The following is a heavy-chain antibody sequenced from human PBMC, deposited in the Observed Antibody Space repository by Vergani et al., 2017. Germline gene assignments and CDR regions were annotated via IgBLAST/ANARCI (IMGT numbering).Heavy chain of an antibody. CDR1: GFTFSSYS. CDR3: AKEAVGDGYNFGY. CDR2: ISSSSSYI. Sequence: EVQLVESGGGLVKPGGSLRLSCAASGFTFSSYSMNWVRQAPGKGLEWVSSISSSSSYIYYADSVKGRFTISRDNAKNSLYLQMNSLRAEDTAVYYCAKEAVGDGYNFGYWGQGTLVTVSS. J-gene: IGHJ4*02. D-gene: IGHD5-24*01. V-gene: IGHV3-21*04.